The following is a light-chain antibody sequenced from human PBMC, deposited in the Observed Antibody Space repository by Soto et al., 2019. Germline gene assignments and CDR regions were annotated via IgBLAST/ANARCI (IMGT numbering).Light chain of an antibody. Sequence: EIVMTQSPATLSVSPGERATLSCRASQSISNNLAWYQQKVGQAPRLLIYGATSRDTGIPARFIGSGSGTEFTLTISSLQTEDFAVYYCHQYNSWPRGTFGPGTKVEIK. CDR1: QSISNN. CDR3: HQYNSWPRGT. V-gene: IGKV3-15*01. CDR2: GAT. J-gene: IGKJ3*01.